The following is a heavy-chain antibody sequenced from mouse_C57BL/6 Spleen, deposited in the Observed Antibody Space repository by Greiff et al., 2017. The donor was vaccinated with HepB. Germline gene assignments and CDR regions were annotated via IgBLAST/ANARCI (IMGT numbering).Heavy chain of an antibody. J-gene: IGHJ2*01. D-gene: IGHD2-4*01. Sequence: QVQLQHPGAELVRPGTSVKLSCKASGYTFTSYWMHWVKQRPGQGLEWIGVIDPSDSYTNYNQKFKGKATLTVDTSSSTAYMQLSSLTSEDSAVYYCARLGLGTDWGQGTTLTVSS. CDR3: ARLGLGTD. V-gene: IGHV1-59*01. CDR1: GYTFTSYW. CDR2: IDPSDSYT.